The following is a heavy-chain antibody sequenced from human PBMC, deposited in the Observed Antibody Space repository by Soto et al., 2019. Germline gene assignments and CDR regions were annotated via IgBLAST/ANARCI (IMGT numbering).Heavy chain of an antibody. J-gene: IGHJ4*02. CDR3: ARVGAYCVSTSCHDY. Sequence: ASVKVSCKASGYTFTSYYMRWVRQAPGQGLEWMGIINPSGGSTSYAQKFQGRVTMTRDTSTSTVYMELRSLRSDDTAVYYCARVGAYCVSTSCHDYWGQGTLVTVSS. V-gene: IGHV1-46*01. CDR2: INPSGGST. CDR1: GYTFTSYY. D-gene: IGHD2-2*01.